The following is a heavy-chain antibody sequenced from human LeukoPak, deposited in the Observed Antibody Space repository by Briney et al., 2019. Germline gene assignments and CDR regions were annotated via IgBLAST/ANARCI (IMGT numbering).Heavy chain of an antibody. Sequence: SVKVSCKASGGTFSSYGFSWVRQAPGQGLEWMGGIISIFETANYAQKFQGRVTIIADESTSTTYMELSSLRSDDTAVYYCARSGDVLSPFDYWGQGTLVTVSS. CDR3: ARSGDVLSPFDY. D-gene: IGHD2-8*01. CDR1: GGTFSSYG. CDR2: IISIFETA. V-gene: IGHV1-69*13. J-gene: IGHJ4*02.